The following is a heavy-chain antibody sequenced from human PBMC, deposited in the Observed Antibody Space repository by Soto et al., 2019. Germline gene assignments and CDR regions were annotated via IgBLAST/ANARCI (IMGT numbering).Heavy chain of an antibody. J-gene: IGHJ4*02. CDR1: GFTFSSYS. V-gene: IGHV3-21*01. CDR2: LSSSIGHI. CDR3: VRHWLATREFDY. D-gene: IGHD1-26*01. Sequence: PGGSLRLSCAASGFTFSSYSMNRVRQAPGKGLEWVSSLSSSIGHIYYADSVKGRFTISRDNAKNSLYLQMNSLRAEDTAVYYCVRHWLATREFDYWGQGTLVTVSS.